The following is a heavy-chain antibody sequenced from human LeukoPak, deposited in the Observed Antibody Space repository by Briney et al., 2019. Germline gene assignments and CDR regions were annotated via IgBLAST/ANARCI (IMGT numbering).Heavy chain of an antibody. CDR1: GFTVSSNY. CDR2: IYIVGST. D-gene: IGHD3-10*01. Sequence: GGSLRLSCAASGFTVSSNYMTWVRQAPGKGLEWVSVIYIVGSTYYADSVKGRFTISRDNSENTMYLHMNSLRAEDTAVYYCARRVPSYWYFDLWGRGTLVTVSS. CDR3: ARRVPSYWYFDL. V-gene: IGHV3-66*02. J-gene: IGHJ2*01.